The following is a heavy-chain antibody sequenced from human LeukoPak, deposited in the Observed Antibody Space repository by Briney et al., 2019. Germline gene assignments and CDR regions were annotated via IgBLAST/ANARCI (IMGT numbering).Heavy chain of an antibody. V-gene: IGHV5-10-1*01. Sequence: GDSLKISCKGSGYRFTSYWLSWVRQMPGKGLEWMGRNDPSDSYPNYSPSFQGHVTISADKSISTAYLQWSSLKASDTAMYYCARRALPPAYCGGDCFDAFDIWGQGTMVTVSS. D-gene: IGHD2-21*02. CDR2: NDPSDSYP. CDR1: GYRFTSYW. J-gene: IGHJ3*02. CDR3: ARRALPPAYCGGDCFDAFDI.